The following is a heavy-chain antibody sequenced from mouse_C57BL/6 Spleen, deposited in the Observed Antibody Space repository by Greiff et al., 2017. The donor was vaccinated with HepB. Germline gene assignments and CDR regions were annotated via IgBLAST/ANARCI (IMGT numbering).Heavy chain of an antibody. CDR1: GYTFTSYW. D-gene: IGHD2-4*01. CDR2: IYPGSGST. V-gene: IGHV1-55*01. CDR3: ARRGDYDLLYFDY. J-gene: IGHJ2*01. Sequence: QVQLQQSGAELVKPGASVKMSCKASGYTFTSYWITWVKQRPGQGLEWIGDIYPGSGSTNYNEKFKSKATLTVDTSSSTAYMQLSSLTSEDSAVYYCARRGDYDLLYFDYWGQGTTLTVSS.